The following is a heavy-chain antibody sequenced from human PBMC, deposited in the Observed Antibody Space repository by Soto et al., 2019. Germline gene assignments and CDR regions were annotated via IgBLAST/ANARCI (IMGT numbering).Heavy chain of an antibody. V-gene: IGHV3-23*01. J-gene: IGHJ2*01. CDR3: AKGSYYDSSGYYRTGYFDL. D-gene: IGHD3-22*01. CDR1: GFTFSSYA. CDR2: ISGSGGST. Sequence: EVQLLESGGGLVQPGGSLRLSCAASGFTFSSYAMSWVRQAPGKGLEWVSAISGSGGSTYYADSVKGRFTISRDNSKNTLYLQMNSLRAEDTAVYYCAKGSYYDSSGYYRTGYFDLWGRGTLVTVSS.